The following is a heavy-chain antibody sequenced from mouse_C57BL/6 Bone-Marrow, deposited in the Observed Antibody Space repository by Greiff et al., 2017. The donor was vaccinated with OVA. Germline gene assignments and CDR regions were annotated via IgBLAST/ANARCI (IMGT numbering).Heavy chain of an antibody. CDR1: GYTFTDYE. CDR3: ATTEVAPGDYVDY. V-gene: IGHV1-15*01. D-gene: IGHD1-1*01. J-gene: IGHJ2*01. Sequence: VQLQQSGAELVRPGASVTLSCKASGYTFTDYEMHWVKQTPVHGLEWIGAIDPETGGTAYNQKFKGKAILTADKSSRTAYMQLRSLTSEDTAVYYCATTEVAPGDYVDYWGQGTTLTVSS. CDR2: IDPETGGT.